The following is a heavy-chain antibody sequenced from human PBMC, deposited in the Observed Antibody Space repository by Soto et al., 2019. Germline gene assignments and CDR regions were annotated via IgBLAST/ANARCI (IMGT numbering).Heavy chain of an antibody. CDR3: AGAVVVVPAAIPYYYGMDV. CDR1: GYTFTSYA. D-gene: IGHD2-2*01. V-gene: IGHV1-3*01. Sequence: VSVKVSCKASGYTFTSYAMHCVRQAPGQRLEWMGWINAGNGNTKYSQKFQGRVTITRDTSASTAYMELSSLRSEDTAVYYCAGAVVVVPAAIPYYYGMDVWGQGTTVTVSS. J-gene: IGHJ6*02. CDR2: INAGNGNT.